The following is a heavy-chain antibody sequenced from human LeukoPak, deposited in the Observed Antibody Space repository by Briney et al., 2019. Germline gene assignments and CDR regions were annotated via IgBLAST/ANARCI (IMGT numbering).Heavy chain of an antibody. J-gene: IGHJ4*02. V-gene: IGHV1-18*04. Sequence: ASVKVSCKASGYTFTSYGISWVRQAPGQGLEWMGWISAYNGNTNYAQKLQGRVTMTTDTSTGTAYMELRSLRSDGTAVYYCSAGYSSGLPFDYWGQGTLVTVSS. CDR3: SAGYSSGLPFDY. CDR2: ISAYNGNT. D-gene: IGHD6-19*01. CDR1: GYTFTSYG.